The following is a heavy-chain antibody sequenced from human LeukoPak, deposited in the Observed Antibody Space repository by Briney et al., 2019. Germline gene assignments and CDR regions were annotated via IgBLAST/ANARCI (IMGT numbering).Heavy chain of an antibody. Sequence: ETLSLTCTVSGGSISSYYWSWIRQPPGKGLEWVSAISGSGGSTYYADSVKGRFTISRDNSKNTLYLQMNSLRAEDTAVYYCAKDRSDTAMVYAMDCWGQGTLVTVSS. CDR1: GGSISSYY. V-gene: IGHV3-23*01. J-gene: IGHJ4*02. CDR3: AKDRSDTAMVYAMDC. D-gene: IGHD5-18*01. CDR2: ISGSGGST.